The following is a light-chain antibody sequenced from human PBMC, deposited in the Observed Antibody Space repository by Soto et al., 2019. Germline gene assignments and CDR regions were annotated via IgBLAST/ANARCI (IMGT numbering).Light chain of an antibody. Sequence: DVQFTMSPSSLSASVGDRVTMTCRASHYIGKYVNFYQQKPGRAPKLLIYATSSLRSGVPSRFSGGGSGTDFTLTISSLQPEDFATYYCLQFNNYPRTFGQGTKVDIK. V-gene: IGKV1-39*01. CDR2: ATS. J-gene: IGKJ1*01. CDR1: HYIGKY. CDR3: LQFNNYPRT.